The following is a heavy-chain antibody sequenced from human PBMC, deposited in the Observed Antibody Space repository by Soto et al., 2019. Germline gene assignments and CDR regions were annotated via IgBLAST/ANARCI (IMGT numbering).Heavy chain of an antibody. Sequence: SETLSLTCTVSGGSISSGGYYWSWIRQHPGKGLEWIGYIYYSGSTYYNPSLKSRVTISVDTSKNQFSLKLSSVTAADTAVYYCARISYYGSGDLDYWGQGTLVTVSS. CDR2: IYYSGST. J-gene: IGHJ4*02. D-gene: IGHD3-10*01. V-gene: IGHV4-31*03. CDR1: GGSISSGGYY. CDR3: ARISYYGSGDLDY.